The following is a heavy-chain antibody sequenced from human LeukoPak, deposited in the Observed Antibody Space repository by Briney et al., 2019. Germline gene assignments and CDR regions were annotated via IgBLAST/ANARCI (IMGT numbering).Heavy chain of an antibody. V-gene: IGHV3-23*01. D-gene: IGHD3-22*01. CDR1: GFTFSNYA. CDR2: ISGSDGST. J-gene: IGHJ6*02. Sequence: GGSLRLSCAASGFTFSNYAMTWVRQAPAKGLEWVSIISGSDGSTYYADSVKGRFSISRNNSENTLYLQMNSLRAEDTAVYYCARGHYYDSSGYYYGMDVWGQGTTVTVSS. CDR3: ARGHYYDSSGYYYGMDV.